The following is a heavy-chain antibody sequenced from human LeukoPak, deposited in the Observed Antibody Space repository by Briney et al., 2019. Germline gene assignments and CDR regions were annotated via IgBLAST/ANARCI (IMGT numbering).Heavy chain of an antibody. D-gene: IGHD2-2*02. CDR2: ISGSGGST. CDR1: GFTFSTYA. CDR3: AKDGCSSTSCYNDY. V-gene: IGHV3-23*01. J-gene: IGHJ4*02. Sequence: GGSLRLSCAASGFTFSTYAMSWVRQAPGKGLEWVSAISGSGGSTYYADSVKGRFTISRDKSKNTLYLQMNSLRAEDTAVYYCAKDGCSSTSCYNDYWGQGTLVTVSS.